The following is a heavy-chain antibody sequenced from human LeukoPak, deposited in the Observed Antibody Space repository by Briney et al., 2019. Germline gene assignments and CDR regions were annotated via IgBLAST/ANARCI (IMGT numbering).Heavy chain of an antibody. CDR3: ARGATGRVDY. D-gene: IGHD1-1*01. J-gene: IGHJ4*02. V-gene: IGHV4-34*01. Sequence: PSETLSLTCAVYGGSFSGYYWSWIRQPPGKGPEWIGEINHSGSTNYNPSLKSRVTISVDTSKNQFSLKLSSVTAADTAVYYCARGATGRVDYWGQGTLVTVSS. CDR1: GGSFSGYY. CDR2: INHSGST.